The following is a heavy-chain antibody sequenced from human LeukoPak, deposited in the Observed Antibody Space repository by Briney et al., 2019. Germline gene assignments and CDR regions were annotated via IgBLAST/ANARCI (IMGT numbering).Heavy chain of an antibody. CDR3: AREPEDYFDY. Sequence: GGSLRLSCAASGFTFSSHWMHWVRQVPGKGLVWGSRISSDGSFTSYADSGKGQFTISRDNAKHTLYLQMNSLRAEDTAVYYCAREPEDYFDYWGQGTLVTVSS. CDR2: ISSDGSFT. D-gene: IGHD1-14*01. CDR1: GFTFSSHW. V-gene: IGHV3-74*01. J-gene: IGHJ4*02.